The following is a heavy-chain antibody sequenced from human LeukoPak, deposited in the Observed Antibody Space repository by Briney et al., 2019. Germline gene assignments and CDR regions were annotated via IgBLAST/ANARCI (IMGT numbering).Heavy chain of an antibody. CDR3: AKDHPAPYYYYMDV. J-gene: IGHJ6*03. D-gene: IGHD2-15*01. CDR2: ISGSGGST. CDR1: GFTFSSYG. Sequence: GGSLRLSCAASGFTFSSYGMSWVRQAPGKGLEWVSAISGSGGSTYYADSVKGRFTISRDNSKNTLYLQMNSLRAEDTAVYYCAKDHPAPYYYYMDVWGKGTTVTISS. V-gene: IGHV3-23*01.